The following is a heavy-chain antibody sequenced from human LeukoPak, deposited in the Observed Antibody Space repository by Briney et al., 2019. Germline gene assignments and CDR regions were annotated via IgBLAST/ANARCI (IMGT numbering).Heavy chain of an antibody. CDR2: IDGGASST. V-gene: IGHV3-74*01. CDR3: ARGPGSSGGAYVGDY. D-gene: IGHD3-22*01. Sequence: GGSLRLSCAASGFTFSNHWVHWVRQVPGKGPVWVSRIDGGASSTSYADSVKGRFSISRDNAKSTLYLLMNSLRAEDTAVYYCARGPGSSGGAYVGDYWGHGTQVTVSS. CDR1: GFTFSNHW. J-gene: IGHJ4*01.